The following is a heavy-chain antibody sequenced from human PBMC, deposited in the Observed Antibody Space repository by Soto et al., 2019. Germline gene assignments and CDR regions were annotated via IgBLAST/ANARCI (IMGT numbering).Heavy chain of an antibody. CDR1: GFTLSSYG. V-gene: IGHV3-30*18. D-gene: IGHD3-22*01. CDR2: ISYDGSNK. CDR3: AKDVHYDSSGYYLDY. J-gene: IGHJ4*02. Sequence: GGALRLPWAASGFTLSSYGHHLGRQAPGKGLEWVAVISYDGSNKYYADSVKGRFTISRDNSKNTLYLQMNSLRAEDTAVYYCAKDVHYDSSGYYLDYWGQGTLVTVSS.